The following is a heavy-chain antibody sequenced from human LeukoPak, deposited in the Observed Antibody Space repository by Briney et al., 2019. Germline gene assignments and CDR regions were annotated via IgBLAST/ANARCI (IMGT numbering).Heavy chain of an antibody. CDR1: GFTFSSYD. Sequence: PGRSLRLSCAASGFTFSSYDMHWVRQAPDKGLEWVAFIRYDGSNKYYADSVKGRFTISRDNSKNTLYPQMNSLRAEDTAVYYCAKQPFVVIPAALDAFDIWGQGTMVTVSS. CDR2: IRYDGSNK. V-gene: IGHV3-30*02. CDR3: AKQPFVVIPAALDAFDI. J-gene: IGHJ3*02. D-gene: IGHD2-2*01.